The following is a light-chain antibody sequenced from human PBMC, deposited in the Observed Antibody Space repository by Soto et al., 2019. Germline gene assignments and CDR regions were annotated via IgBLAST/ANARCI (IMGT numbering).Light chain of an antibody. CDR1: SSDVGDYNY. V-gene: IGLV2-8*01. CDR2: EVS. Sequence: QSALTQPPSASGSPGQSVTISCTGTSSDVGDYNYVSWYQQHPGKAPKLMIYEVSKRPSGVPDRFSGSKSGNTASLTVSGLQAEDEADYYCSSYAGSNNVAFGGGTKVTVL. CDR3: SSYAGSNNVA. J-gene: IGLJ2*01.